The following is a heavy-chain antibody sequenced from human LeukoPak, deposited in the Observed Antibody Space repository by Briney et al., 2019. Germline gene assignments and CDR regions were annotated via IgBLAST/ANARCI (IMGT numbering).Heavy chain of an antibody. Sequence: SGGSLRLSCAASGFTFSSYSMNWVRQAPGKGLEWVSSISSSSSYIYYADSVKGRFTISRDNAKNSLYLQMNSLRAEDTAVYYCAREEVDIVATIVYWGQGTLVTVSS. CDR2: ISSSSSYI. D-gene: IGHD5-12*01. J-gene: IGHJ4*02. CDR1: GFTFSSYS. V-gene: IGHV3-21*01. CDR3: AREEVDIVATIVY.